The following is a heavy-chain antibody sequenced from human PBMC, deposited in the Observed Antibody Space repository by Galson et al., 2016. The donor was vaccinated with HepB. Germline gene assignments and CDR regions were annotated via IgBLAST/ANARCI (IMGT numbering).Heavy chain of an antibody. CDR1: GVSISTSNC. Sequence: SETLSLTCAVSGVSISTSNCWTWVCQTPGKGLEWIAEIYHTGSTNYNPSLRSRVTISLDKSKNHFSLTLKSVTAADTAVYYCARGPPTTMDTFDVWGHGTVVTVSS. J-gene: IGHJ3*01. V-gene: IGHV4-4*02. CDR2: IYHTGST. D-gene: IGHD5-18*01. CDR3: ARGPPTTMDTFDV.